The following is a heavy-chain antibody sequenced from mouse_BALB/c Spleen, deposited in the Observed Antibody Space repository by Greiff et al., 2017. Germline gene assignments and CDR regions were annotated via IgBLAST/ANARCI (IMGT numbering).Heavy chain of an antibody. Sequence: VKLVESGAELVRPGTSVKISCKASGYTFTNYWLGWVKQRPGHGLEWIGDIYPGGGYTYYNEKFKGKATLTADTSSSTAYMQLSSLTSEDSAVYFCARSGTGTEAMDYWGQGTSVTVSA. CDR1: GYTFTNYW. V-gene: IGHV1-63*02. J-gene: IGHJ4*01. CDR3: ARSGTGTEAMDY. CDR2: IYPGGGYT. D-gene: IGHD4-1*01.